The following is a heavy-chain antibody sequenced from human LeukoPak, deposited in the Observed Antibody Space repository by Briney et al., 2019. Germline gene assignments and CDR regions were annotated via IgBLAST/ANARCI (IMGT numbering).Heavy chain of an antibody. J-gene: IGHJ4*02. CDR1: GFTFSSYS. Sequence: GGSLRLSCAASGFTFSSYSMNWVRQAPGKGLEWVSSISSSSSYIYYADSVKGRFTISRDNSKNTLYLQMNSLRAEDTAVYYCAKVYGDYAVGSDYWGQGTLVTVSS. D-gene: IGHD4-17*01. V-gene: IGHV3-21*01. CDR3: AKVYGDYAVGSDY. CDR2: ISSSSSYI.